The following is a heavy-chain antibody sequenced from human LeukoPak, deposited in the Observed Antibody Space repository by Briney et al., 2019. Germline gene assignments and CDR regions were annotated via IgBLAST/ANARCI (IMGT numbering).Heavy chain of an antibody. CDR2: ISGSGGST. D-gene: IGHD3-3*01. CDR3: AKDRGVEYYYYMDV. V-gene: IGHV3-23*01. Sequence: GGSLRLSCAASGFTFSSYAMSWVRQAPGKGLEWVSAISGSGGSTYYADSVKGRFTTSRDNSKNTLYLQMNGLRAEDTAVYYCAKDRGVEYYYYMDVWGKGTTVTVSS. J-gene: IGHJ6*03. CDR1: GFTFSSYA.